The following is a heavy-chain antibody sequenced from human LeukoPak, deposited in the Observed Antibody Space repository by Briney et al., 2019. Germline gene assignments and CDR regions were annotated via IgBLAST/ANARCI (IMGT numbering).Heavy chain of an antibody. V-gene: IGHV4-34*01. D-gene: IGHD6-13*01. CDR2: INHSGST. J-gene: IGHJ4*02. CDR3: ARRYSSSWYARGYFDY. CDR1: GGSFSGYY. Sequence: PSETLSLTCAVYGGSFSGYYWSWIRQPPGKGLEWSGEINHSGSTNYNPSLKSRVTISVDTSKNPFSLKLSSVTAADTAVYYCARRYSSSWYARGYFDYWGQGTLVTVSS.